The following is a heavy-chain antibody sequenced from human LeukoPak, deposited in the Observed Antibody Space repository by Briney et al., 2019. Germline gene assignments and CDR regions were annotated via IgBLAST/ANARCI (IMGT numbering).Heavy chain of an antibody. Sequence: PSETLSLTCTVSGGSISSYYWSWIRQPPGKGLEWIGYIYYSGSTNYNPSLKSRVTISVDTSKNQFSLKLSSVTAADTAVYYCARDLTAAAGIGRAYYYYMDVWGKGTTVTVSS. V-gene: IGHV4-59*01. CDR1: GGSISSYY. CDR3: ARDLTAAAGIGRAYYYYMDV. D-gene: IGHD6-13*01. J-gene: IGHJ6*03. CDR2: IYYSGST.